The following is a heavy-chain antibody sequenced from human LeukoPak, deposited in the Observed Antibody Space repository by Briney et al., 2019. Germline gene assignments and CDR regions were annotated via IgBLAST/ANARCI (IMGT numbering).Heavy chain of an antibody. Sequence: PGGSLRLSCAASGFIFNTYAMSWVRQAPGKGLEWVSAISGGAGTTYYADSVKGRFTVSRDNSENTMYLQMNSLRAEDTAVYYCAKVYNDFWSGSGYFDNWGQGTLVTVSS. V-gene: IGHV3-23*01. J-gene: IGHJ4*02. D-gene: IGHD3-3*01. CDR3: AKVYNDFWSGSGYFDN. CDR1: GFIFNTYA. CDR2: ISGGAGTT.